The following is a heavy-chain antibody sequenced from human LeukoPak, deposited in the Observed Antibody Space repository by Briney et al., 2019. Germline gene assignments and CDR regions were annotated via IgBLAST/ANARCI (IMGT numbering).Heavy chain of an antibody. CDR1: GFTFNTYA. V-gene: IGHV3-30-3*01. J-gene: IGHJ4*02. Sequence: GGSPRLSCAASGFTFNTYAMHWVRKAPGKGLEWVAVISYDGSNKYYADSVKGRFTISRDNSKNTLYLQMNSLRAEDTAVYYCARANDAAAGDFDYWGQGTLVTVSP. D-gene: IGHD6-13*01. CDR3: ARANDAAAGDFDY. CDR2: ISYDGSNK.